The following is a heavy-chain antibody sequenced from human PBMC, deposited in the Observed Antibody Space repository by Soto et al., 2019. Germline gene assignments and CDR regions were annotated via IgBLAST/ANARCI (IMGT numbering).Heavy chain of an antibody. Sequence: GGSLRLSCAASGFTFSSYGMHWVRQAPGKGLEWVAVISYDGSNKYYADSVKGRFTISRDNSKNTLYLQMNSLRAEDTAVYYCVRDCSSTSCYTAIMDVWGQGTTVTVSS. V-gene: IGHV3-30*03. J-gene: IGHJ6*02. CDR2: ISYDGSNK. CDR3: VRDCSSTSCYTAIMDV. D-gene: IGHD2-2*02. CDR1: GFTFSSYG.